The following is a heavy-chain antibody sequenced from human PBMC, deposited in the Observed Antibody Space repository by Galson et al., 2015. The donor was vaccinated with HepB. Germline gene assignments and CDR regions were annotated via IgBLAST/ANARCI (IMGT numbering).Heavy chain of an antibody. V-gene: IGHV4-30-4*01. CDR3: ARVAWWPIFMDY. CDR1: GGSISSADYY. CDR2: IYYSGST. J-gene: IGHJ4*02. Sequence: TLSLTCTVSGGSISSADYYWSWIRQPPGKGLEWIGYIYYSGSTYYNPSLKSRVTISVDTSKNRFSLKLSSVTAADTAVYYCARVAWWPIFMDYWGQGTLVTVSS. D-gene: IGHD3-3*02.